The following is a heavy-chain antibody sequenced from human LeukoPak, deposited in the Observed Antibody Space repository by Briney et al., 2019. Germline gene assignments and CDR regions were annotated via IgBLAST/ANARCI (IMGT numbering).Heavy chain of an antibody. CDR2: IYYSGST. CDR1: GGSISSSNYY. CDR3: ARVGYSYPYYFDY. D-gene: IGHD5-18*01. J-gene: IGHJ4*02. Sequence: SETLSLTCTVSGGSISSSNYYWGWIRQPRGKGLEWIGSIYYSGSTYYNPSLKSRVTISVDTSKNQFSLKLSSVTAADTAVYYCARVGYSYPYYFDYWGQGTLVTASS. V-gene: IGHV4-39*01.